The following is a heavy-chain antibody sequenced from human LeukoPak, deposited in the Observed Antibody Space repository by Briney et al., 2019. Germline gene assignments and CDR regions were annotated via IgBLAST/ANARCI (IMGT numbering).Heavy chain of an antibody. CDR3: ARAPYYYGSGSYTFGY. D-gene: IGHD3-10*01. CDR2: IKQDGSEK. Sequence: GGSLRLSCAASGFNFNSCWMSWVRQAPGKGLEWVANIKQDGSEKYYVDSVKGRFTISRDNAKNSLYLQMNSLRAEDTAVYYCARAPYYYGSGSYTFGYWGQGTLVTVSS. V-gene: IGHV3-7*01. J-gene: IGHJ4*02. CDR1: GFNFNSCW.